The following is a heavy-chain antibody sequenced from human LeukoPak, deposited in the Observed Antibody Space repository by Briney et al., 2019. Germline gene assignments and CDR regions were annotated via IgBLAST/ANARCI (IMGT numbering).Heavy chain of an antibody. CDR3: ARVTMVRGVIRAFDI. CDR2: INAGNGNT. Sequence: ASVKVSCKASGYTFTSYAMHWVRQAPGQRLEWMGRINAGNGNTKYSQKFQGRVTITRDTSASTAYMELSSLKDTAVYYCARVTMVRGVIRAFDIWGQGTMVTVSS. CDR1: GYTFTSYA. D-gene: IGHD3-10*01. J-gene: IGHJ3*02. V-gene: IGHV1-3*01.